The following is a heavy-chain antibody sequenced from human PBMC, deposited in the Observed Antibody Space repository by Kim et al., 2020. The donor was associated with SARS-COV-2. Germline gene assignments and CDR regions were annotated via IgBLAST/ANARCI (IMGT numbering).Heavy chain of an antibody. CDR3: VRCPYGSGSRITSTGSMDV. V-gene: IGHV7-4-1*02. J-gene: IGHJ6*02. D-gene: IGHD3-10*01. Sequence: ASVKVSCKASGYTFTSYAMNWVRQAPGQGLEWMGWINTNTGNPTYAQGFTGRFVFSLDTSVSTAYLQISSLKAEDTAVYYCVRCPYGSGSRITSTGSMDVWGQGTTVTVSS. CDR2: INTNTGNP. CDR1: GYTFTSYA.